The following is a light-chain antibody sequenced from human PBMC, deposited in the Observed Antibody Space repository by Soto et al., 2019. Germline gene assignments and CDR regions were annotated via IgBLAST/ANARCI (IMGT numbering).Light chain of an antibody. J-gene: IGKJ1*01. CDR3: QQRSNWPRT. CDR2: EAS. V-gene: IGKV3-11*01. CDR1: QSVSSY. Sequence: EILMTQYPATLSLSPGERATFSCGASQSVSSYLAWYQQKPGQGPRLLIYEASNRATGIPARFSGSGSGTDFSLTISSLETEDFAVYYCQQRSNWPRTFGQGTKVDIK.